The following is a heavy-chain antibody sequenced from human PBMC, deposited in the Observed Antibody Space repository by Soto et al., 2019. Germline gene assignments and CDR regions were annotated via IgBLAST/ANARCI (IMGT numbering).Heavy chain of an antibody. Sequence: PGGSLRLSCAASGFTFSDYYISWIRQAPWKGLEWVSYISSSSAYTNYADSVKGRFTTSRDNTKNSLYLQMSSLRAEDTAVYYCASIHDYGGNTYDLWGQGSLLTVSS. CDR2: ISSSSAYT. CDR3: ASIHDYGGNTYDL. V-gene: IGHV3-11*06. D-gene: IGHD4-17*01. CDR1: GFTFSDYY. J-gene: IGHJ4*02.